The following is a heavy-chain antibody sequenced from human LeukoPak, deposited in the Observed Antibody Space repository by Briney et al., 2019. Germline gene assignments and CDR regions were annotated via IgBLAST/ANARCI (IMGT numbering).Heavy chain of an antibody. CDR3: ARESYDSSGYHYYFDY. V-gene: IGHV1-2*02. CDR1: GYTFTGYH. J-gene: IGHJ4*02. D-gene: IGHD3-22*01. CDR2: INPNSGGT. Sequence: GASVKVSCKASGYTFTGYHMHWVRQAPGQGLEWMGWINPNSGGTNYAQKFQGRVTMTRDTSISTAYMELSRLRSDDTAVYYCARESYDSSGYHYYFDYWGQGTLVTVSS.